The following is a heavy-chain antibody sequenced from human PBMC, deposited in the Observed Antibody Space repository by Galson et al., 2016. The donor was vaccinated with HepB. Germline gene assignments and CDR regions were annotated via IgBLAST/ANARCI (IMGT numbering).Heavy chain of an antibody. CDR3: GKPPRDWNYISY. CDR1: GFTFSDYG. CDR2: ISYDGNKR. Sequence: SLRLSCAASGFTFSDYGMHWLRQAPGKGLEWVAVISYDGNKREFADSVKGRCNVSRDDSKNTVYLQMSSLRVEDTAVYYCGKPPRDWNYISYWGQGTPVTVSS. V-gene: IGHV3-30*18. D-gene: IGHD1-7*01. J-gene: IGHJ1*01.